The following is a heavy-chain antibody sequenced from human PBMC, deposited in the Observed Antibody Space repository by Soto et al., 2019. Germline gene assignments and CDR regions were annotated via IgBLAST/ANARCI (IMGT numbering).Heavy chain of an antibody. J-gene: IGHJ6*02. Sequence: PGGSLRLSCAASGFTFSSYSMNWVRQAPGKGLEWVSSISSSSSYIYYADSVKGRFTISRDNAKNSLYLQMNSLRAEDTAVYYCARDCPGYCSGGSCYPPRYYYGMDVWGQGTTVTVSS. CDR3: ARDCPGYCSGGSCYPPRYYYGMDV. V-gene: IGHV3-21*01. CDR1: GFTFSSYS. CDR2: ISSSSSYI. D-gene: IGHD2-15*01.